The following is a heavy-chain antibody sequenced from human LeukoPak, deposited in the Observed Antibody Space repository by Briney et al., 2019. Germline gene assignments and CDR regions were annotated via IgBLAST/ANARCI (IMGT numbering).Heavy chain of an antibody. Sequence: GGSLRLSCAAFGFTFKTYEMNWLPQAPGKGLEWVSYIGRGGTDTYYADSVKGRFTISPDNAKNSLYLQMNSLRAEDTAVYYCVRDREDGYYYGMDVWGQGTTVSVSS. CDR1: GFTFKTYE. CDR2: IGRGGTDT. CDR3: VRDREDGYYYGMDV. V-gene: IGHV3-48*03. J-gene: IGHJ6*02. D-gene: IGHD5-24*01.